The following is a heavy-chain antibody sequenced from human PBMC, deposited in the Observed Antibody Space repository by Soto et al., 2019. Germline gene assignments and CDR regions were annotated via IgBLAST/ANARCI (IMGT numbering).Heavy chain of an antibody. Sequence: LRLSCAASGFTFSDYYMSWIRQAPGKGLEWVSYISSSGSDTNYADSVKGRFTVSRDNAKNSLYLQMNSLRAEDTAVYYCARSLRGYSGYSGYWGQGTLVTVSS. D-gene: IGHD5-12*01. CDR2: ISSSGSDT. J-gene: IGHJ4*02. CDR3: ARSLRGYSGYSGY. CDR1: GFTFSDYY. V-gene: IGHV3-11*03.